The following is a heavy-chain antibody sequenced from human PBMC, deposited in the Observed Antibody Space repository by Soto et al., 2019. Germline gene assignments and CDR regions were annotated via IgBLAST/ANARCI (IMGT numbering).Heavy chain of an antibody. V-gene: IGHV3-21*01. CDR1: GFTFSSYS. Sequence: GGSLRLSCAASGFTFSSYSMNWVRQAPGKGLEWVSSISSSSSYIYYADSVKGRFTISRDNAKNSLYLQMNSLRAEDTAVYYCARGYCSGGSCFDAFDIWGQGTMVTVSS. D-gene: IGHD2-15*01. J-gene: IGHJ3*02. CDR3: ARGYCSGGSCFDAFDI. CDR2: ISSSSSYI.